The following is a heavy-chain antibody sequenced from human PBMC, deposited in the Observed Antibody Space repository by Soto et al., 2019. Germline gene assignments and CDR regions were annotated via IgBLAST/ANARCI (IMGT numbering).Heavy chain of an antibody. J-gene: IGHJ3*01. CDR1: GFTFDDYA. D-gene: IGHD2-2*01. V-gene: IGHV3-9*01. CDR3: AKADAAHIVVVPATPPAFDL. Sequence: GGSLRLSCAASGFTFDDYAMHWVRQAPGKGLEWVSGISWNSGSIGYADSVKGRFTISRDNAKNSLYLQMNRLRAEDTALYYCAKADAAHIVVVPATPPAFDLRGPG. CDR2: ISWNSGSI.